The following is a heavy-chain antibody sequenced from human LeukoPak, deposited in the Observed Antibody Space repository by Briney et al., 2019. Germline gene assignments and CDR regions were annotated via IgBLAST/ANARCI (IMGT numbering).Heavy chain of an antibody. Sequence: GESLKISCKVSGYSFTSYWISWVRHMPGKGLEWMGIIYPDDSDTRYSPSFRGQVTISADKSISSAYLQWSSLKASDTAIYYCARLRTTRYYEASDIWGQGTMVTVSS. CDR1: GYSFTSYW. CDR3: ARLRTTRYYEASDI. J-gene: IGHJ3*02. D-gene: IGHD3-10*01. V-gene: IGHV5-51*01. CDR2: IYPDDSDT.